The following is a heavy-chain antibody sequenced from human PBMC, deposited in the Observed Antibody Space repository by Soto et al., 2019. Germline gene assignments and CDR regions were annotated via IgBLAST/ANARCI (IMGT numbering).Heavy chain of an antibody. Sequence: QVQLVESGGGVVQPGRSLRLSCAASGFIFSGYAMHWVRQAPGKGLVWVAVILSGGSNKYYADSVKGPFTISRDNSKNTLYLQMNSLRAEDTAVYYGAREGYSSGSYYTDDQLDYWGQGTLVTVSS. D-gene: IGHD3-10*01. CDR3: AREGYSSGSYYTDDQLDY. CDR1: GFIFSGYA. J-gene: IGHJ4*02. V-gene: IGHV3-30-3*01. CDR2: ILSGGSNK.